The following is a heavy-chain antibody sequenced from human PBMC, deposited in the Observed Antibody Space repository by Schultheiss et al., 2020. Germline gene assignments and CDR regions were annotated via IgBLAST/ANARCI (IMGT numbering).Heavy chain of an antibody. CDR1: GFTFSNAW. CDR3: AKLNYGYIHY. CDR2: IKRIAIGGAT. V-gene: IGHV3-15*01. D-gene: IGHD5-24*01. J-gene: IGHJ4*02. Sequence: GGSLRLSCAASGFTFSNAWMSWVRQAPGKGLEWVGRIKRIAIGGATDYGAPVKGRFTISRDDSKNTLYLQMNSLKTEDTAVYYCAKLNYGYIHYWGQGTLVTVSS.